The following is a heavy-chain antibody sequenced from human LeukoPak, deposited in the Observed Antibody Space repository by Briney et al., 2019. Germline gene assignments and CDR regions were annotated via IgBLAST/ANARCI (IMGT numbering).Heavy chain of an antibody. Sequence: ASVKVSCKTSKNMFTGYFMQWVRQAPAQEREWVGWINPTSGGTHFARRFQGRVTMTRDTSIGATYMELSRLTSDDTALYYCAAQCNDDFCYKRDYMDVWGKGTMVIVSS. CDR1: KNMFTGYF. V-gene: IGHV1-2*02. CDR3: AAQCNDDFCYKRDYMDV. J-gene: IGHJ6*03. D-gene: IGHD2-2*02. CDR2: INPTSGGT.